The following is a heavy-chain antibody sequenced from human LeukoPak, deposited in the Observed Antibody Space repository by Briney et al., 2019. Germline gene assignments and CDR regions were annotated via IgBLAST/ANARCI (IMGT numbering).Heavy chain of an antibody. J-gene: IGHJ4*02. CDR3: ARDIRLVCVGFDY. D-gene: IGHD3-3*02. Sequence: GSSVKVSCKASGGTFSSYAISWVRQAPGQGLEWMGRIIPILGIANYAQKFQGRVTITRDTSASTAYMELSSLRSEDTAVYYCARDIRLVCVGFDYWGQGTLVTVSS. CDR1: GGTFSSYA. V-gene: IGHV1-69*04. CDR2: IIPILGIA.